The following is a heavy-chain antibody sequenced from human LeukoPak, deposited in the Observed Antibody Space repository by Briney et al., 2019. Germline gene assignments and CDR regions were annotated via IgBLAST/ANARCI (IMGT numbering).Heavy chain of an antibody. J-gene: IGHJ4*02. Sequence: PGGSLRLSCAASGFTANNNYVSWVRQAPGKSLQWVSLIYSGGSAYYEDSVKGRFTISSNSSKNMVFLQMNSLRSEDTAVYYCASSGAYSDVDFWGQGTLVTVFS. D-gene: IGHD3-22*01. CDR2: IYSGGSA. CDR3: ASSGAYSDVDF. V-gene: IGHV3-53*01. CDR1: GFTANNNY.